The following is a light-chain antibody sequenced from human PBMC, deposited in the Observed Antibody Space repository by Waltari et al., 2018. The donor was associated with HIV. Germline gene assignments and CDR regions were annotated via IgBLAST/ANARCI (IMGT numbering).Light chain of an antibody. Sequence: QSALTQPASVSGSPGQSITISCPGTSSDVGRYNYVPWYQQHPGKAPKLIIYDVNNRPSGVSNRFSGSKSGNTASLTISGLQSEDEAEYYCSSNTRSGACVFGGGTKLTVL. V-gene: IGLV2-14*03. CDR1: SSDVGRYNY. J-gene: IGLJ3*02. CDR2: DVN. CDR3: SSNTRSGACV.